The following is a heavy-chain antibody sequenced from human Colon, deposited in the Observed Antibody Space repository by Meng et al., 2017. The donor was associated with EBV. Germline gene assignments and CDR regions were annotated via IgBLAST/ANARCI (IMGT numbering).Heavy chain of an antibody. D-gene: IGHD3-10*01. CDR2: IDHRGNT. J-gene: IGHJ5*02. CDR3: ARRGPSGNFSP. V-gene: IGHV4-34*01. CDR1: GGSFRDYY. Sequence: QVQRPQCGAGLWKPSETLSRSCAVYGGSFRDYYWTWIRHPPGKGLEWIGEIDHRGNTKYNPSLKSRVTISLDTSKKQFSLKVSSVTAADSAVYYCARRGPSGNFSPWSQGALVTVSS.